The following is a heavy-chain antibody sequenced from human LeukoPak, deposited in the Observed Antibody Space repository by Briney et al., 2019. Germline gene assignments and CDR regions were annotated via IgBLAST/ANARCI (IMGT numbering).Heavy chain of an antibody. J-gene: IGHJ4*02. CDR2: IFYNGST. CDR3: ARQENDSSGYYYYFDY. Sequence: SETLSLTCTVSGGSLRTYYWSWIRQPPGKGLEWIGYIFYNGSTNYNPSLKSRVTISVDMSKKQISLKLSSVTAADTAVYYCARQENDSSGYYYYFDYWGQGTLVTVSS. D-gene: IGHD3-22*01. CDR1: GGSLRTYY. V-gene: IGHV4-59*08.